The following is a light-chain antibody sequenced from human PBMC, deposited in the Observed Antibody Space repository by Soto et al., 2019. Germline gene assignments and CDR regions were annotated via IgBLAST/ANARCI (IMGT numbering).Light chain of an antibody. Sequence: DIQMTQSPSSVSASVGDRVSITCRASQGISNWLAWYQQKPGRAPKLLIYTGSSLQSGVPSRLSDTGSGTDFTLTISRLQPEDVATYYCQQANSFRLIFGGGTKVEI. CDR1: QGISNW. CDR2: TGS. CDR3: QQANSFRLI. V-gene: IGKV1-12*01. J-gene: IGKJ4*01.